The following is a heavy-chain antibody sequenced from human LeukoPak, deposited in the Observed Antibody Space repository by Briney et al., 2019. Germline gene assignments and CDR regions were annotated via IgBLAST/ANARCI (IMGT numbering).Heavy chain of an antibody. CDR1: GYAFIDYA. CDR2: INPNSGGT. V-gene: IGHV1-2*02. D-gene: IGHD6-13*01. Sequence: ASVKVSCKASGYAFIDYAINWVRQAPGQGLEWMGWINPNSGGTNYAQKFQGRVTMTRDTSISTAYMELSRLRSDDTAVYYCARDLSSWYEPGDDYWGQGTLVTVSS. J-gene: IGHJ4*02. CDR3: ARDLSSWYEPGDDY.